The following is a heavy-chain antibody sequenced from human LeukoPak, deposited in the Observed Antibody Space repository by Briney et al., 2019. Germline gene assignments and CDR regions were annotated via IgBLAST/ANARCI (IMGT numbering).Heavy chain of an antibody. Sequence: GGSLRLSCAASGFTFSNYCMSWVRQAPGKGLEWVANIKEDGSEKYYVDSVKGRFTISRDNARTSLYLQMNSLRAEDTAVYYCASGRQLGYWGKGTVVSVS. CDR1: GFTFSNYC. D-gene: IGHD6-13*01. CDR3: ASGRQLGY. V-gene: IGHV3-7*01. CDR2: IKEDGSEK. J-gene: IGHJ4*02.